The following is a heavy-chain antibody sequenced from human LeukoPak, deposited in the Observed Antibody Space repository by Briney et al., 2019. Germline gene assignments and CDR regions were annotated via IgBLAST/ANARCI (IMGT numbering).Heavy chain of an antibody. CDR2: IYTSGST. V-gene: IGHV4-61*02. CDR1: GGSVSSGDYY. CDR3: ARDQQANYDFWSGHYYYMDV. J-gene: IGHJ6*03. D-gene: IGHD3-3*01. Sequence: PSQTLSLTCTVSGGSVSSGDYYWSWIRQPAGKGLEWIGRIYTSGSTNYNPSLKSRVTMSVDTSKNQFSLKLSSVTAADTAVYYCARDQQANYDFWSGHYYYMDVWGKGTTVTVSS.